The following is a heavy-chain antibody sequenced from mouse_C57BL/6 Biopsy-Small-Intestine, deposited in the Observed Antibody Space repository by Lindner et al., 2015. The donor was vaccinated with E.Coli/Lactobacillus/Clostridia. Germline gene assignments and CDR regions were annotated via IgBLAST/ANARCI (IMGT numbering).Heavy chain of an antibody. CDR2: INTNSGNP. V-gene: IGHV9-3*01. Sequence: VKVSCKAPGDTFPSYTINWVRQAPGQGLQWMGWINTNSGNPTYAPGFAGRFVFSFDTSVTTAYLQINSLKADDTAVYYCVRETVLVEYPNYYYYLDVWGKGATVAVSS. D-gene: IGHD6-1*01. CDR1: GDTFPSYT. J-gene: IGHJ1*03. CDR3: VRETVLVEYPNYYYYLDV.